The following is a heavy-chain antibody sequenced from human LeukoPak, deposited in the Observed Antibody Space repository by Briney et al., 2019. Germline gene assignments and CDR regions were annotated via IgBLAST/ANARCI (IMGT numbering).Heavy chain of an antibody. CDR2: IYYSGST. CDR1: GGSISSSSYY. J-gene: IGHJ3*02. V-gene: IGHV4-39*01. CDR3: ARLIPPYGGNSLGAFDI. D-gene: IGHD4-23*01. Sequence: SETLSLTCTVSGGSISSSSYYWGWIRQPPGKGLEWIGSIYYSGSTYYNPSLKSRVTISVDTSKNQFSLKLSSVTAADTAVYYCARLIPPYGGNSLGAFDIWGQGTMVTVSS.